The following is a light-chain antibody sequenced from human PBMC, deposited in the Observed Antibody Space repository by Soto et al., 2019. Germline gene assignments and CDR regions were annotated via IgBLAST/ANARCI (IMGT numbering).Light chain of an antibody. CDR2: DVS. CDR1: SSDVGGYDY. Sequence: QSALAQPASVSGSPGQSIDISCAGSSSDVGGYDYVSWYQQHPDKAPKLILYDVSNRPSRISFRFSGATSGNTASLTISGRQCEDEADYYCRSYTSSATYVFGTGTKSPS. J-gene: IGLJ1*01. V-gene: IGLV2-14*03. CDR3: RSYTSSATYV.